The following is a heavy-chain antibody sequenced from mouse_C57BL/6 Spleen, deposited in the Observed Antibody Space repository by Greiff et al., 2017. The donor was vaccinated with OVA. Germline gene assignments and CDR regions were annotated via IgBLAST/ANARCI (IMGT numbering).Heavy chain of an antibody. Sequence: VQLQQSGPELVKPGASVKISCKASGYSFTGYYMNWVKQSPEKSLEWIGEINPSTGGTTYNQKFKAKATLTVDKSSSTAYMQLKSLTSEDSAVYYCARGWAAWFAYWGQGTLVTVSA. V-gene: IGHV1-42*01. CDR1: GYSFTGYY. J-gene: IGHJ3*01. CDR3: ARGWAAWFAY. D-gene: IGHD3-3*01. CDR2: INPSTGGT.